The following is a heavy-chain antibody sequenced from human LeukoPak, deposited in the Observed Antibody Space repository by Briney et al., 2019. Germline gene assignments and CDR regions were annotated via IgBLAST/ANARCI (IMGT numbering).Heavy chain of an antibody. D-gene: IGHD6-19*01. CDR3: ARAGYGYSSGWQVDY. CDR1: GGSISSYY. V-gene: IGHV4-59*01. CDR2: IYYSGST. J-gene: IGHJ4*02. Sequence: SETLSLTCTVSGGSISSYYWSWIRQPPGKGLEYIGYIYYSGSTNYNPSLESRVTISVDTSKNQFSLKLSSVTAADTAVHYCARAGYGYSSGWQVDYWGQGTLVTVSS.